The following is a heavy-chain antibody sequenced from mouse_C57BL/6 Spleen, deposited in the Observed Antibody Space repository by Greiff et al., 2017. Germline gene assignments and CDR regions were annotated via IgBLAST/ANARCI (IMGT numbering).Heavy chain of an antibody. J-gene: IGHJ4*01. CDR1: GYAFTNYL. D-gene: IGHD1-1*01. V-gene: IGHV1-54*01. Sequence: LQESGAELVRPGTSVKVSCKASGYAFTNYLIEWVKQRPGQGLEWIGVINPGSGGTNYNEKFKGKATLTADKSSSTAYMQLSSLTSEDSAVYFCARDGSDAMDYWGQGTSVTVSS. CDR2: INPGSGGT. CDR3: ARDGSDAMDY.